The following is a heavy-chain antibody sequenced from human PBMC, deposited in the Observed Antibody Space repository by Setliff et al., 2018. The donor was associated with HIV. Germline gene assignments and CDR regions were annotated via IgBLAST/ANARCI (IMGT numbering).Heavy chain of an antibody. V-gene: IGHV4-59*01. CDR2: IYTSGST. Sequence: PSETLSLTCTVSGGSISSYNWSWIRQPPGKGLEWIGYIYTSGSTNYNPSLKSRVTISVDTSRNQFSLKLTSVTAADTAIYYCARLQDSSGYYRYWGQGTLVTVSS. CDR3: ARLQDSSGYYRY. D-gene: IGHD3-22*01. J-gene: IGHJ4*02. CDR1: GGSISSYN.